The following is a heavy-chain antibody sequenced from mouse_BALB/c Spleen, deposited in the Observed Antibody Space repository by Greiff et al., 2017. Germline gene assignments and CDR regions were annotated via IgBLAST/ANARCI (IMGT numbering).Heavy chain of an antibody. CDR1: GFTFSDYY. J-gene: IGHJ4*01. D-gene: IGHD2-3*01. V-gene: IGHV5-4*02. CDR2: ISDGGSYT. CDR3: ARGGYYSTTGAMDY. Sequence: EVQRVESGGGLVKPGGSLKLSCAASGFTFSDYYMYWVRQTPEKRLEWVATISDGGSYTYYPDSVKGRFTISRDNAKNNLYLQMSSLKSEDTAMYYCARGGYYSTTGAMDYWGQGTSVTVSS.